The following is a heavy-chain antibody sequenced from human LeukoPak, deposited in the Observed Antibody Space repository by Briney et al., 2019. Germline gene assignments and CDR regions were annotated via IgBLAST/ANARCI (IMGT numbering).Heavy chain of an antibody. CDR2: ISDDGRNK. CDR3: AKRPSDYGDYVTYFDY. J-gene: IGHJ4*02. CDR1: GSSFISYG. V-gene: IGHV3-30*18. D-gene: IGHD4-17*01. Sequence: GGSLRLSCAASGSSFISYGMHWVRQAPGKGLEWVGVISDDGRNKKYADSVKGRFTISRDNSKDTLYLQMNSLRDEDTAVYYCAKRPSDYGDYVTYFDYWGQGTLVTVSS.